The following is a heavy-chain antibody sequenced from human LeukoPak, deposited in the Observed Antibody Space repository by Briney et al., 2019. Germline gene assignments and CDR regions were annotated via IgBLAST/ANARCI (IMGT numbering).Heavy chain of an antibody. CDR1: GFTFSSYA. CDR2: ISGSGGST. Sequence: TGGCLRLSCAASGFTFSSYAMSCVRQAPGKGLEWGSAISGSGGSTYYADSVKGRFTISRDNSKNTLYLQMNSQRAEETAVYYCAKRPGIAAAGSLNWFDPWGQGTLVTVSS. J-gene: IGHJ5*02. CDR3: AKRPGIAAAGSLNWFDP. D-gene: IGHD6-13*01. V-gene: IGHV3-23*01.